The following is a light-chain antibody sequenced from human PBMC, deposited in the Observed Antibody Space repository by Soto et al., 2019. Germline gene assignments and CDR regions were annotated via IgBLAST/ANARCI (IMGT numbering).Light chain of an antibody. Sequence: QSVLTQPASVSGSPGQSITISCTGTSSDVGGYNYVSGYQQHPGKAPKLMIYEVSNRPSGVSNRFSGSKSGNTASLTISGLHAEDYADYYCSSYTSSSTYVFGTGTQLTVL. CDR3: SSYTSSSTYV. V-gene: IGLV2-14*01. CDR1: SSDVGGYNY. CDR2: EVS. J-gene: IGLJ1*01.